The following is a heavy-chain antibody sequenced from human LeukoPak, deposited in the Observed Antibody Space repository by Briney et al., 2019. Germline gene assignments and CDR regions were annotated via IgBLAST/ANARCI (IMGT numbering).Heavy chain of an antibody. D-gene: IGHD5-18*01. CDR3: ARSGRGYSSIRY. Sequence: PSETLSLTCTVSGGSISSSSYYWGWLRQPPGKGLEWIGSIYYSGSTYYNPSLKSRVTISVDTSKNQFSLKLSSVTAADTAVYYCARSGRGYSSIRYWGQGTLVTVSS. CDR2: IYYSGST. J-gene: IGHJ4*02. V-gene: IGHV4-39*07. CDR1: GGSISSSSYY.